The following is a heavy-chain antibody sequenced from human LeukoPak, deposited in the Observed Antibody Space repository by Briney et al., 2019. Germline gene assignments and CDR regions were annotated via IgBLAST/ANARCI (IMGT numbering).Heavy chain of an antibody. Sequence: GGSLRLSCAASGFTVSSNYMSWVRQAPGKGLEWVANIKQDGSEKYYVDSVKGRFTISRDNAKNSLYLQMNSLRAEDTAVYYCARVANTRAIAAAATFGYWGQGTLVTVSS. CDR2: IKQDGSEK. V-gene: IGHV3-7*01. CDR1: GFTVSSNY. J-gene: IGHJ4*02. CDR3: ARVANTRAIAAAATFGY. D-gene: IGHD6-13*01.